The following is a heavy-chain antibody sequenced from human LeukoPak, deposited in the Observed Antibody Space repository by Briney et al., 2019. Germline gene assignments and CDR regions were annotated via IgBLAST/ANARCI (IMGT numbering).Heavy chain of an antibody. J-gene: IGHJ4*02. V-gene: IGHV3-73*01. CDR2: IRSKANSYAT. CDR3: TRHAVGSSGTIDY. D-gene: IGHD2-2*01. CDR1: GFTFSGSA. Sequence: PGGSLRLSCAASGFTFSGSAMHWVRQASGKGLEWVGRIRSKANSYATAYAASVKGRFTISRDDSKNTAYLQMNSLKTEDTAVYYCTRHAVGSSGTIDYWGQGTLVTASS.